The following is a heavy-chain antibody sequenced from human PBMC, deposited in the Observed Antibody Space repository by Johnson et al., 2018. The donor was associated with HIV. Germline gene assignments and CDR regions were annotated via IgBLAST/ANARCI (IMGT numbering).Heavy chain of an antibody. D-gene: IGHD1-20*01. CDR3: ARGRRLYNWNPLPAAFDI. V-gene: IGHV3-11*04. CDR2: ITSSGTSS. Sequence: EWLSYITSSGTSSYYADSVKGRLTISRDNAKNSLYLQMNSLRAEDTAVYYCARGRRLYNWNPLPAAFDIWGQGTMVPVSS. J-gene: IGHJ3*02.